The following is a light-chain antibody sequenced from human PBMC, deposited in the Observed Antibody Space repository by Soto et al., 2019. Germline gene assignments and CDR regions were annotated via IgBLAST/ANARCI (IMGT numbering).Light chain of an antibody. J-gene: IGKJ4*01. V-gene: IGKV1-5*03. CDR1: QSINSW. Sequence: DIQMTQSPSTLSASVGDRVTITCRASQSINSWLAWYQQKPGKAPKLLIYNASGLESGVPSRFSGSGSGTDFTLAISSLQPDDFATYHSQQYGSYSPLTFGGGTKVEIK. CDR3: QQYGSYSPLT. CDR2: NAS.